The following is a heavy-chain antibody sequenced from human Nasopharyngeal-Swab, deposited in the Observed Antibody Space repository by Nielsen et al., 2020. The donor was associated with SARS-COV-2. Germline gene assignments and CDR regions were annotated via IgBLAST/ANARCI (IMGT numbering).Heavy chain of an antibody. CDR1: GFTFSSYA. J-gene: IGHJ3*02. CDR3: ARENDYGDYPTGGSVFDI. CDR2: ISYDGSNK. Sequence: GESLKISCAASGFTFSSYAMHWVRQAPGKGLEWVAVISYDGSNKYYADSVKGRFTISRDNSKNTLYLQMNSLRAEDTAVYYCARENDYGDYPTGGSVFDIWGQGTMVTVSS. V-gene: IGHV3-30-3*01. D-gene: IGHD4-17*01.